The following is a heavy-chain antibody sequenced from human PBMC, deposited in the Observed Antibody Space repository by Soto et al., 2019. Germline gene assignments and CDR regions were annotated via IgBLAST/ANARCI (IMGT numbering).Heavy chain of an antibody. Sequence: GGSLRLSCAASGFTFSSYSMNWVRQAPGKELEWVSSISSSSSYIYYADSVKGRFTISRDNAKNSLYLQMNSLRAEDTAVYYCARDDSSGWYRRLNDAFDIWGQGTMVTVSS. CDR1: GFTFSSYS. CDR2: ISSSSSYI. V-gene: IGHV3-21*01. J-gene: IGHJ3*02. D-gene: IGHD6-19*01. CDR3: ARDDSSGWYRRLNDAFDI.